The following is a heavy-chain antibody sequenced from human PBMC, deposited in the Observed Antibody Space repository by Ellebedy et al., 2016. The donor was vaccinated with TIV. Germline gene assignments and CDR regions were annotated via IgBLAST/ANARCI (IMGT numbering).Heavy chain of an antibody. D-gene: IGHD6-19*01. J-gene: IGHJ4*02. CDR1: GYTFTSYY. CDR2: INPSGGRT. Sequence: ASVKVSXXASGYTFTSYYMHWVRQAPGQGLEWMEIINPSGGRTSYAQKFQGRVTMTRDTSTSTVYMELSSLRSEDTAVYYCAIRYSSGWSLDYWGQGTLVTVSS. V-gene: IGHV1-46*01. CDR3: AIRYSSGWSLDY.